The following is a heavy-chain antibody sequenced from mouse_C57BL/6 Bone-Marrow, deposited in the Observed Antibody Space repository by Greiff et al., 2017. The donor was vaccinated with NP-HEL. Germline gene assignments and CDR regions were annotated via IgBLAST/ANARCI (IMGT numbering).Heavy chain of an antibody. Sequence: EVKLVESGGGLVQPGGSLKLSCAASGFTFSDYYMYWVRQTPEKRLEWVAYISNGGGSTYYPDTVKGRFTISRDNAKNTLYLQMSRLKSEDTAMYYCARLLNYYGSSYYFDYWGQGTTLTVSS. CDR1: GFTFSDYY. CDR3: ARLLNYYGSSYYFDY. CDR2: ISNGGGST. V-gene: IGHV5-12*01. J-gene: IGHJ2*01. D-gene: IGHD1-1*01.